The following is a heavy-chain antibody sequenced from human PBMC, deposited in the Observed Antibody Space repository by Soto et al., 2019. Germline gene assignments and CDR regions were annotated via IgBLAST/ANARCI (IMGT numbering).Heavy chain of an antibody. CDR2: ISWNSGSI. CDR3: AKDLGLILRWGFDY. CDR1: GFTFDDYV. D-gene: IGHD3-16*01. Sequence: EVQLVESGGGLVQPGRSLRLSCAASGFTFDDYVMHWVRQAPGKGLEWVSGISWNSGSIGYADSVKGRFTISRDNAKNSLYLQMNSLRAEDTALYYCAKDLGLILRWGFDYWGQGTLVTVSS. J-gene: IGHJ4*02. V-gene: IGHV3-9*01.